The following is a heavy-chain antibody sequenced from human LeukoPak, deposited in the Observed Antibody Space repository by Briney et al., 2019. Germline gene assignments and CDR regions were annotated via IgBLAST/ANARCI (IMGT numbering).Heavy chain of an antibody. CDR1: GFTFSSDW. CDR2: LKQDGSAK. J-gene: IGHJ4*02. V-gene: IGHV3-7*01. Sequence: GGSLRLSCAASGFTFSSDWMSWVRQAPGKGLEWVAALKQDGSAKYYLDSVKGRFTISRDNAKNSLYLQMNSLRAEDTAVYYCARSSSSWFSLDYWGQGTLVTVSS. CDR3: ARSSSSWFSLDY. D-gene: IGHD6-13*01.